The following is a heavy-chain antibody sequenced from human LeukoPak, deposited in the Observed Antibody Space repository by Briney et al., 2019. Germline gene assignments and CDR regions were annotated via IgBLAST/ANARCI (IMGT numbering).Heavy chain of an antibody. J-gene: IGHJ3*02. V-gene: IGHV5-51*01. D-gene: IGHD3-10*01. CDR2: IYPDDSDT. CDR3: ARHRILLWFGELGAFDI. Sequence: GESLKISCKGSGFDFTNYWIAWVRQIPGKGLEWMGVIYPDDSDTRYSPSFQGQVTISADKSISTAYLQWSSLKASDTAMYYCARHRILLWFGELGAFDIWGQGTMVTVSS. CDR1: GFDFTNYW.